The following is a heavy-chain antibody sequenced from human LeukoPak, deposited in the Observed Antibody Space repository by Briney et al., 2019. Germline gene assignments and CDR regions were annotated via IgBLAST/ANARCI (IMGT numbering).Heavy chain of an antibody. D-gene: IGHD3-10*01. V-gene: IGHV1-18*01. CDR2: ISANNGNT. J-gene: IGHJ5*02. Sequence: ASVKVSCKASGCTFTNYGFSWVRQAPGQGLEWMGWISANNGNTNYAQKLQGRVTMTTDTSTSTAYMELRSLRSDDTAVYYCARDRGRAPFDPWGQGTLVTVSS. CDR1: GCTFTNYG. CDR3: ARDRGRAPFDP.